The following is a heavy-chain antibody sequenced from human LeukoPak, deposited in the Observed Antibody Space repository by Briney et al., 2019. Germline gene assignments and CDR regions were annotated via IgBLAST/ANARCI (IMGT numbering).Heavy chain of an antibody. D-gene: IGHD1-14*01. CDR3: TRDRSRAEGD. V-gene: IGHV3-7*01. J-gene: IGHJ4*02. CDR2: INQGGSDK. Sequence: PGGSLRLSCTAPGFTISGRWISSVRQAPGKGLEWVANINQGGSDKYYVDSVKGRFTISRDNANNLLYLQMNSLRGEDTAVYYSTRDRSRAEGDWGQGTLVTVSS. CDR1: GFTISGRW.